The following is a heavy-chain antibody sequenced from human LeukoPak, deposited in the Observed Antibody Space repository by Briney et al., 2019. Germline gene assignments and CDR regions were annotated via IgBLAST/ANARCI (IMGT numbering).Heavy chain of an antibody. CDR3: ARGGELGTFDY. V-gene: IGHV3-64*01. CDR2: INSNGDST. D-gene: IGHD1-26*01. Sequence: PGGSLRLSCAASGFTFSSYAMHWVRQAPGKGLEYVSVINSNGDSTYCANSVKGRFTISRDNSKNTLYLQMGSLRAEDMAVYYCARGGELGTFDYWGQGTLVTVSS. CDR1: GFTFSSYA. J-gene: IGHJ4*02.